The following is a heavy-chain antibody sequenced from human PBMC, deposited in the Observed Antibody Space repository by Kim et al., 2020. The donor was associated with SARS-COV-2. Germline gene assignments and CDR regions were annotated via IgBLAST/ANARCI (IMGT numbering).Heavy chain of an antibody. D-gene: IGHD3-10*01. J-gene: IGHJ4*02. CDR2: IYCSGST. CDR1: GGSISSSSYY. Sequence: SETLSLTCTVSGGSISSSSYYWGWIRQPPGKGLEWIGSIYCSGSTYYNPSLKSRVTISVDTSKNQFSLKLSSVTAADTAVYYCARRLGSGGYFDYWGQGT. V-gene: IGHV4-39*01. CDR3: ARRLGSGGYFDY.